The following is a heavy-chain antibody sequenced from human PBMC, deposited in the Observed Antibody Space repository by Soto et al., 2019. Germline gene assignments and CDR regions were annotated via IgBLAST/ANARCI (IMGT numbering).Heavy chain of an antibody. CDR2: VISLFGTA. Sequence: VQLMQSGAEVKKPGSSVKVSCKASGGTFSSHSINWVRQAPGQGLEWMGGVISLFGTANYAHNFKGRVTITADKSTSTPYMELNSLGSDVTAVYCCAREVGYGDFSAALLDWGQGTLVTVSS. V-gene: IGHV1-69*06. CDR3: AREVGYGDFSAALLD. J-gene: IGHJ4*02. D-gene: IGHD4-17*01. CDR1: GGTFSSHS.